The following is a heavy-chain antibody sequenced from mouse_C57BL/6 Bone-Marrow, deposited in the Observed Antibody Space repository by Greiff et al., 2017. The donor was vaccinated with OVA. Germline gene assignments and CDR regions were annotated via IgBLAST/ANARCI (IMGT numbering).Heavy chain of an antibody. CDR1: GYTFTSYW. CDR2: IDPSDSYT. V-gene: IGHV1-69*01. J-gene: IGHJ1*03. CDR3: ERTYYYGSSPWYFDV. Sequence: QVQLQQPGAELVMPGASVKLSCKASGYTFTSYWMHWVKQRPGQGLEWIGAIDPSDSYTNYNQKFSGKSTLTVDKSYSTAYMQLSSLTSEDTAVYYCERTYYYGSSPWYFDVWGTGTTVTVSS. D-gene: IGHD1-1*01.